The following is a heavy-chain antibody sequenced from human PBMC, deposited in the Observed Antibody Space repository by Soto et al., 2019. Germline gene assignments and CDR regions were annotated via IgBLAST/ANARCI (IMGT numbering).Heavy chain of an antibody. D-gene: IGHD2-21*02. CDR2: LSGSDGNT. J-gene: IGHJ6*02. Sequence: GGSLRLSCAASGFTFGSYAMSWVRQAPGKGLEWGSSLSGSDGNTFYADSVKGRFTISRDTSKNTLYLQMNSLRAEDTAVYYCTKRGDVYYYGMAAWGQGTTVTVSS. CDR1: GFTFGSYA. CDR3: TKRGDVYYYGMAA. V-gene: IGHV3-23*01.